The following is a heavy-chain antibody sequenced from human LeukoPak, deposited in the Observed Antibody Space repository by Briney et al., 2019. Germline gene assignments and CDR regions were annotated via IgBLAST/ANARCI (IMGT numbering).Heavy chain of an antibody. J-gene: IGHJ4*02. V-gene: IGHV3-30*04. CDR1: GFTFNTYA. CDR2: VSWNADTT. Sequence: PGRSLRLSCAASGFTFNTYAIHWARQAPGKGLEWVAFVSWNADTTYYADSVKGRFTISRDDSKNTLYLQMNSLKTEDTALVYCARGLSTRYSWDYGGQGTLVSVFS. D-gene: IGHD1-1*01. CDR3: ARGLSTRYSWDY.